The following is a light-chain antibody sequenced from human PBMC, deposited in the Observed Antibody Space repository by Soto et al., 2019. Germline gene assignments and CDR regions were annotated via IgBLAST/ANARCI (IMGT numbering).Light chain of an antibody. V-gene: IGKV1-5*03. Sequence: SVGAGLTIASRASQTISSSWLAWYQQKPGKAPKVLIYKASTLESGVPSRFSSSGSGPEFSVCSRSLPADHAAPYYCHQYNPYWTFGQGTKVDIK. CDR2: KAS. CDR1: QTISSSW. CDR3: HQYNPYWT. J-gene: IGKJ1*01.